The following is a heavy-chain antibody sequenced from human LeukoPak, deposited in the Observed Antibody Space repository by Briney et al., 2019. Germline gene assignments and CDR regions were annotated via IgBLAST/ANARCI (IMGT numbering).Heavy chain of an antibody. V-gene: IGHV4-59*01. J-gene: IGHJ3*02. CDR3: ARDGPVGDYIHDAFDI. CDR2: IYYSGST. Sequence: SETLSLTCTVSGGSISSYYWSWIRQPPGEGLEWIGYIYYSGSTNYNPSLKSRVTISVDTSKNQFSLKLSSVTAADTAVYYCARDGPVGDYIHDAFDIWGQGTMVTVSS. D-gene: IGHD4-17*01. CDR1: GGSISSYY.